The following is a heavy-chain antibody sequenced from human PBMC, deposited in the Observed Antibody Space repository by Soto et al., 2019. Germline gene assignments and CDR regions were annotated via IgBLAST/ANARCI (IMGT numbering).Heavy chain of an antibody. J-gene: IGHJ6*03. CDR2: ISWNSGSI. D-gene: IGHD3-10*01. Sequence: GGSLRLSCAASGFTFDDYAMHWVRQAPGKGLEWVSGISWNSGSIGYADSVKGRFTISRDNAKNSLYLQMNSLRAEDTALYYCAKDTSPSITMVRGGPMDVWGKGTTVTVSS. CDR1: GFTFDDYA. CDR3: AKDTSPSITMVRGGPMDV. V-gene: IGHV3-9*01.